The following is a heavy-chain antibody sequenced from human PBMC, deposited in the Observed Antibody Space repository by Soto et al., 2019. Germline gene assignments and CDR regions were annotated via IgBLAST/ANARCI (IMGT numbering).Heavy chain of an antibody. Sequence: KPGGSLRRAWAASGLTFSKVWMTGVRQAPGKGREWVGRIKSKSDGETADVAAPVKARFTISSDDSKNTVFLEMNSLKSEDTALYYCAITAMINRDSSTSFDDWGRGTQVTVS. J-gene: IGHJ4*02. CDR1: GLTFSKVW. CDR2: IKSKSDGETA. V-gene: IGHV3-15*01. CDR3: AITAMINRDSSTSFDD. D-gene: IGHD5-18*01.